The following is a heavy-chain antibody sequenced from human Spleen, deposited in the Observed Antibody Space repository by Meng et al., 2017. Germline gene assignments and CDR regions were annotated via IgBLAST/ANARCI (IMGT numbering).Heavy chain of an antibody. CDR1: GDSISSRSYS. CDR2: IYYSGST. J-gene: IGHJ4*01. V-gene: IGHV4-39*07. CDR3: AIEPVTMIVARSFVY. D-gene: IGHD3-22*01. Sequence: SETLSLTCTVSGDSISSRSYSWGWIRQPPGKGLEWIGTIYYSGSTYYNPSLKSRVTISVDTSKNQFSLELRSVTAADKAVYYCAIEPVTMIVARSFVYWGQGTLVTVSS.